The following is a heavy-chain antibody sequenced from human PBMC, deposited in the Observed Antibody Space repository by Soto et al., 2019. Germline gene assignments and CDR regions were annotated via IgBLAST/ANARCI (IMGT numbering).Heavy chain of an antibody. J-gene: IGHJ5*02. V-gene: IGHV1-3*01. CDR1: GYTFTSYA. D-gene: IGHD4-17*01. CDR3: AIFSWGDYKDRGVNWFYP. CDR2: INAGNGNT. Sequence: ASVKVSCKASGYTFTSYAMHWVRQAPGQRLEWMGWINAGNGNTKYSQKFQGRVTITRDTSASTAYMELSSLRSEDTAVYYCAIFSWGDYKDRGVNWFYPWGQGTLVPVSS.